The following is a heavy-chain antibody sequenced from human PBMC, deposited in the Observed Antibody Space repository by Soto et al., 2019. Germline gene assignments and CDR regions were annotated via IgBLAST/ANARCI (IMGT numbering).Heavy chain of an antibody. Sequence: ASVNLSCKASGYTFTNFGVTWVRRAPGQGLEWMGWISAYTDTPNYAQKFQGRVTMTIDTSTSTAYMDLRSLASDDTAVYYCARVIRCVEAWCDRWGKGNMVSVST. CDR3: ARVIRCVEAWCDR. J-gene: IGHJ6*04. D-gene: IGHD4-17*01. CDR2: ISAYTDTP. CDR1: GYTFTNFG. V-gene: IGHV1-18*01.